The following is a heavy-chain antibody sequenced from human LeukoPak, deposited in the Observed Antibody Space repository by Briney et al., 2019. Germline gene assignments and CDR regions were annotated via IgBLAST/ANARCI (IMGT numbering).Heavy chain of an antibody. Sequence: SETLSLTCTVSGGSISSYYWSWIRQPAGKGLEWIGRIYTSGSTNYNPSLKSRVTISVDTSKNQFSLKLSSVTAADTAVYYCARPEIPPHGGYFDLWGRGTLVTVSS. CDR3: ARPEIPPHGGYFDL. CDR1: GGSISSYY. CDR2: IYTSGST. V-gene: IGHV4-4*07. D-gene: IGHD1-14*01. J-gene: IGHJ2*01.